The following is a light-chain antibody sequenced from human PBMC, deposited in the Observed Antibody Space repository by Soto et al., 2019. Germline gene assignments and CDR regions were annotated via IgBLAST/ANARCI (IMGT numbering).Light chain of an antibody. Sequence: EIVMTQSPATLSVSPGERATLSCRASQSVSSNLAWYQQKPGQAPRLLFYGAISLHSGVPSRFSGSGSGTYFTLTISNLQPEDFASYYCQQSYSTPGTFGQGTKVEIK. CDR2: GAI. V-gene: IGKV3-15*01. CDR3: QQSYSTPGT. CDR1: QSVSSN. J-gene: IGKJ1*01.